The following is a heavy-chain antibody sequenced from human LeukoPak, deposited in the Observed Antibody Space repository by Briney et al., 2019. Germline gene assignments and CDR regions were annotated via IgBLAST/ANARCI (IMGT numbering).Heavy chain of an antibody. CDR1: GFTFSSYE. V-gene: IGHV3-48*03. J-gene: IGHJ6*04. D-gene: IGHD3-9*01. CDR3: LAGYDILTGYYDAYYYYGMDV. Sequence: GGSLSLSCAASGFTFSSYEMNWVRQAPGKGLEWVSYISSSGSTIYYADSVKGRFTISRDNAKNSLYLQMNSLRAEDTAVYYCLAGYDILTGYYDAYYYYGMDVWGKGTTVTVSS. CDR2: ISSSGSTI.